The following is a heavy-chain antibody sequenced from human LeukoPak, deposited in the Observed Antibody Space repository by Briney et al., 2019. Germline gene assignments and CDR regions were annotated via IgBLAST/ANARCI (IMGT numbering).Heavy chain of an antibody. CDR3: ARDAYHYGMDV. Sequence: GGSLRLSCAASGFTFSSCSMNWVRQAPGKGLEWVSSISSSSSYIYYADSVKGRFTISRDNAKNSLYLQMNSLRAEDTAVYYCARDAYHYGMDVWGQGTTVTVSS. CDR2: ISSSSSYI. V-gene: IGHV3-21*01. CDR1: GFTFSSCS. J-gene: IGHJ6*02.